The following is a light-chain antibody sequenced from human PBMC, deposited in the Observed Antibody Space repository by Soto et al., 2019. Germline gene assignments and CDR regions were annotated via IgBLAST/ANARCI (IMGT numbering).Light chain of an antibody. J-gene: IGKJ4*01. CDR2: GAS. CDR3: QQYGSSPLT. V-gene: IGKV3-20*01. CDR1: QSVTSSY. Sequence: EIVVTQSPGTLSLSPGERATLSCRASQSVTSSYLAWYQQKPGQAPRLIIYGASSRATVIPDRFSGSGSGTDFTLTISRLEPEDFAVYYCQQYGSSPLTFGGGTKVDIK.